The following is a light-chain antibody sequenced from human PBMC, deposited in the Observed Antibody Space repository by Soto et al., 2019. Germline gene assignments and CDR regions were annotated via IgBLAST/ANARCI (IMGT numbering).Light chain of an antibody. CDR3: FSFTTTSTHV. CDR1: SSDIGAYDY. Sequence: QSALTQPASLSGSPGQSITISCTGTSSDIGAYDYVSWFQQHPGKAPKLMISEVNNRPSGVSNRFSGSKSGNTAYLTISGLHVEDEAESFCFSFTTTSTHVFGTGTKLTVL. CDR2: EVN. V-gene: IGLV2-14*01. J-gene: IGLJ1*01.